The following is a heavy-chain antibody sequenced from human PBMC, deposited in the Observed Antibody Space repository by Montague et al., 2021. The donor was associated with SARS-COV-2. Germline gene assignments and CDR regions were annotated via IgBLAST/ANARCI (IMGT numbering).Heavy chain of an antibody. CDR1: DDSISSGTYY. CDR3: ARGRGGYYDSSGYYRTGGAFDI. Sequence: TLSLTCTVSDDSISSGTYYWSWIRQPAGKGLEWIGRIYTSGGTNYNPSLKSRVAISVDTSKNQFSLKLSSVTAADTAVYYCARGRGGYYDSSGYYRTGGAFDIWGQGTVVTVPS. J-gene: IGHJ3*02. CDR2: IYTSGGT. D-gene: IGHD3-22*01. V-gene: IGHV4-61*02.